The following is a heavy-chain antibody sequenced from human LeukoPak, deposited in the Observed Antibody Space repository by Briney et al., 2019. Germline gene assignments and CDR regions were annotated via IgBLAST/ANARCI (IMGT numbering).Heavy chain of an antibody. D-gene: IGHD3-22*01. CDR1: GGSISSYY. CDR3: ARLEGDYYDSSGYSN. V-gene: IGHV4-59*08. J-gene: IGHJ4*02. Sequence: SQTLSLTCTVSGGSISSYYWSWIRQPPGKGLEWIGYIYYSGSTNYNPSLKSRVTISVDTSKDQFSLKLSSVTAADTAVYYCARLEGDYYDSSGYSNWGQGTLVTVSS. CDR2: IYYSGST.